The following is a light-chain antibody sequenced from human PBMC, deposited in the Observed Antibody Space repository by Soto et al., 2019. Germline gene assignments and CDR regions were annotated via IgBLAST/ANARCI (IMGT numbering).Light chain of an antibody. CDR3: QHYRSSWT. J-gene: IGKJ1*01. CDR1: QSVSSSF. V-gene: IGKV3-20*01. Sequence: EIVLTQSPGTLSLSPGERATLSCRAGQSVSSSFLAWYQQKPGQPPRLLIYGTSSRATGIPERFSGSGSGTDFTLTISRLEPEDFAVYYCQHYRSSWTFGRGTKVEVK. CDR2: GTS.